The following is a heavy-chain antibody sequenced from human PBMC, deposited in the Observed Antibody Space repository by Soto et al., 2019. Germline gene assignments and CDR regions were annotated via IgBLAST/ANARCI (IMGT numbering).Heavy chain of an antibody. V-gene: IGHV3-33*05. CDR3: ARDHGYQLPYLLFDY. CDR1: GFPLSNYG. CDR2: ILHGGDNK. D-gene: IGHD1-7*01. Sequence: PGGSLRLSCAASGFPLSNYGMHWVRQAPGKGLEWVAFILHGGDNKYYADSVKGRFTISRDNSKNTLYLQMNSLRAEDTAVYYCARDHGYQLPYLLFDYWGQGALVTVSS. J-gene: IGHJ4*02.